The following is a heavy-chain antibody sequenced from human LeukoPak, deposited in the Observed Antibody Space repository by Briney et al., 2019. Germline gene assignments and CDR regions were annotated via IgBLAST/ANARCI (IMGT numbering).Heavy chain of an antibody. CDR1: GLTFRNYD. J-gene: IGHJ3*02. Sequence: PTGGSLRLSCAASGLTFRNYDMSWVRQAPGKGLEWVSSVSGSGDRTYYADSVKGRFTISRDNSKNTLYLQMNSLRAEDTAVYYCARADMITFGGVIVIGAFDIWGQGTMVTVSS. CDR2: VSGSGDRT. CDR3: ARADMITFGGVIVIGAFDI. D-gene: IGHD3-16*02. V-gene: IGHV3-23*01.